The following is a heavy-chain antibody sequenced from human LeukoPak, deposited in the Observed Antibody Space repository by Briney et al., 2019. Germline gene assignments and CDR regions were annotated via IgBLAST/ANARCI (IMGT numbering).Heavy chain of an antibody. Sequence: RGSLRLSCAASGFTFSSYSMNWVRQAPGKGLEWVSSISSSSSYIYYADSVKGRFTISRDNAKNSLYLQMNSLRAEDTAVYYCARGSIAALNDAFDIWGQGTMVTVSS. D-gene: IGHD6-6*01. V-gene: IGHV3-21*01. J-gene: IGHJ3*02. CDR3: ARGSIAALNDAFDI. CDR2: ISSSSSYI. CDR1: GFTFSSYS.